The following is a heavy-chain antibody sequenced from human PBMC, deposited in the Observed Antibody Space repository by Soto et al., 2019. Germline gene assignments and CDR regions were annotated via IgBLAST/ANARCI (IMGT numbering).Heavy chain of an antibody. D-gene: IGHD5-12*01. CDR2: INPSDGGT. V-gene: IGHV1-46*01. Sequence: GASVKVACKASGYTFTIYYMHWGRHTPGQGLEWMGIINPSDGGTSYAQKFQGRVTMARDTSTSTVYMELSSLRSEDTAVYYCARVGIVAAKGYYAYWGQGTLVIVSS. J-gene: IGHJ4*02. CDR1: GYTFTIYY. CDR3: ARVGIVAAKGYYAY.